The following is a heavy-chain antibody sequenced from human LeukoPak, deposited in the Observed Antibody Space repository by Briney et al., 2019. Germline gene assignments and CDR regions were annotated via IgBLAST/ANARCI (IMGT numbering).Heavy chain of an antibody. V-gene: IGHV4-4*02. J-gene: IGHJ3*02. CDR3: ASTRGSSASRGFDI. CDR1: GGSISSSNC. D-gene: IGHD3-16*01. Sequence: SETLSLTCAVSGGSISSSNCWSWVRQPPGKGLEWIGEIYHSGSTNYNPSLKSRVTISVDKSKNQFSLKLSSVTAADTAVYFCASTRGSSASRGFDIWGQGTMVTVSS. CDR2: IYHSGST.